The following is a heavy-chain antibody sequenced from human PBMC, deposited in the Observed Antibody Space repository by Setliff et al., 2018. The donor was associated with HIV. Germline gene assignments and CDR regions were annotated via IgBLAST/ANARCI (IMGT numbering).Heavy chain of an antibody. CDR2: IFSSGST. D-gene: IGHD3-22*01. CDR1: GGSISSGDYY. J-gene: IGHJ3*01. V-gene: IGHV4-39*01. Sequence: SETLSLTCTVSGGSISSGDYYWGWIRQPPGKGLQWIGHIFSSGSTYYNPSLKSRVAISVDMSKNQFSLKLNSVTAADTAVYHCARGDTYYHDSSGYVKSALDCFDVWGQGTMVTVSS. CDR3: ARGDTYYHDSSGYVKSALDCFDV.